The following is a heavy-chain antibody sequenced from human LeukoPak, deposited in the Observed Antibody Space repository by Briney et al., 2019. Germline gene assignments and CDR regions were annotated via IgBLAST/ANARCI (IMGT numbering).Heavy chain of an antibody. D-gene: IGHD3-10*01. Sequence: PGGSLRLSCAASGFTFSSYAMHWVRQAPGKGLEWVAVISYDGSDKTYADSGKGRFTSSRDNSKNTLYLQMNSLRAEDTAVYYCARDHGGVLVRGVIDYWGQGTLVTVSS. CDR3: ARDHGGVLVRGVIDY. J-gene: IGHJ4*02. CDR2: ISYDGSDK. V-gene: IGHV3-30*04. CDR1: GFTFSSYA.